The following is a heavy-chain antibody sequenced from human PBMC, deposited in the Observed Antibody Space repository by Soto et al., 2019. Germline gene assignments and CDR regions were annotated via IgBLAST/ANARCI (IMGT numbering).Heavy chain of an antibody. J-gene: IGHJ6*03. D-gene: IGHD1-26*01. CDR3: ARGMGNHFYYMDV. Sequence: GGSLRLSCAASGFTFSSYSMNWVRQTPGKGLEWVSYISTSSSSIYYADSVKGRFTISRDNAKNSLYLQMNSLRAEDTAVYYCARGMGNHFYYMDVWGKGTTVTVSS. CDR2: ISTSSSSI. V-gene: IGHV3-48*01. CDR1: GFTFSSYS.